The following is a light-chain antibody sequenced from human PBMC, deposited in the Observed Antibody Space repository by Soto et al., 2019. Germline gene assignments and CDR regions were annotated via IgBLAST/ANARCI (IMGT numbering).Light chain of an antibody. Sequence: DIVMTQSPDSLAVSLGERTTINCKSSKSVLYSSNNKNYLAWYQQKPGQPPKLLIYWASTRESGVPDRFSGSGSGTDFTPTISSLQAEDVAVYYCQQYYSTPRTFGQGTKVDIK. V-gene: IGKV4-1*01. CDR3: QQYYSTPRT. CDR1: KSVLYSSNNKNY. CDR2: WAS. J-gene: IGKJ1*01.